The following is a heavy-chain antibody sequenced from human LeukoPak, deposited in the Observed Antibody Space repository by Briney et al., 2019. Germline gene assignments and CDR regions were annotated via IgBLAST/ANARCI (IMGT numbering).Heavy chain of an antibody. CDR3: ARDPTIGGATDY. Sequence: GGSLRLSCAASGFTFSSYAMSWVRQAPGKGLEWVSTISGGGGSTYFAGSVKGRFTISRDNSKNTLYLQMNSLRAEDTAVYYCARDPTIGGATDYWGQGTLVTVSS. D-gene: IGHD1-26*01. CDR2: ISGGGGST. CDR1: GFTFSSYA. V-gene: IGHV3-23*01. J-gene: IGHJ4*02.